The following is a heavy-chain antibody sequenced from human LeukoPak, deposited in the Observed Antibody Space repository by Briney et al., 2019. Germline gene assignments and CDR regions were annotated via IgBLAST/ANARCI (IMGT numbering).Heavy chain of an antibody. V-gene: IGHV3-7*01. CDR1: GFTFSSYW. CDR3: ARVLEISYYYYGMDV. J-gene: IGHJ6*02. Sequence: PGGSLRLSCAASGFTFSSYWMSWVRQAPGKGLEWVANIKQDGSEKYYVDSVKGRFTISRDNAKNSLYLQMNSLRAEDTAVYYCARVLEISYYYYGMDVWGQGTTVTVSS. CDR2: IKQDGSEK. D-gene: IGHD3-3*01.